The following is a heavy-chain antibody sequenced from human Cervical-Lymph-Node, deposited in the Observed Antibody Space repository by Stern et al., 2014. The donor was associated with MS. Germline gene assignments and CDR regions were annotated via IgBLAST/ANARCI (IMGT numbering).Heavy chain of an antibody. Sequence: VQLVESGAEMKKPGESLKISCKGSGYSFTLYWIGWVRQMPGKGLEWMGLIYPGDSDAIYSPSFPGHVTSSADKSISTAYLQWSSLKASDTAMYYCAALVRGSYFYWGQGTLVTVSS. D-gene: IGHD1-26*01. CDR3: AALVRGSYFY. CDR2: IYPGDSDA. J-gene: IGHJ4*02. CDR1: GYSFTLYW. V-gene: IGHV5-51*01.